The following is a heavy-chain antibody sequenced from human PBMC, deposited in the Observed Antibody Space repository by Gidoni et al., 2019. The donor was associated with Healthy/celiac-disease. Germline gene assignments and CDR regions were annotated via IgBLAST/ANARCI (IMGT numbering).Heavy chain of an antibody. CDR3: ARGIIEWELLTPLDY. J-gene: IGHJ4*02. V-gene: IGHV4-31*03. CDR1: GGSISSGGYY. CDR2: IYYSGST. Sequence: QVQLQESGPGLVKPSQTLSLTCTVSGGSISSGGYYWSWIRQHPGKGLEWIGYIYYSGSTYYNPSLKSRVTISVDTSKNQFSLKLSSVTAADTAVYYCARGIIEWELLTPLDYWGQGTLVTVSS. D-gene: IGHD1-26*01.